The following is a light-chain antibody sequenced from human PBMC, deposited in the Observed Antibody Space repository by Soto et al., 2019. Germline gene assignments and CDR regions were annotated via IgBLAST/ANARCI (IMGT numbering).Light chain of an antibody. CDR1: QTVSSN. CDR3: QQRSNWPPV. Sequence: EIVMTQCPATLSVSPGGRATLSCRASQTVSSNLAWYQQKPGQAPRLLIYGASTRATGIPARFSGSGSGTEFTLSISSLQSEDFAVYYCQQRSNWPPVFGGGTKVDI. J-gene: IGKJ4*01. V-gene: IGKV3-15*01. CDR2: GAS.